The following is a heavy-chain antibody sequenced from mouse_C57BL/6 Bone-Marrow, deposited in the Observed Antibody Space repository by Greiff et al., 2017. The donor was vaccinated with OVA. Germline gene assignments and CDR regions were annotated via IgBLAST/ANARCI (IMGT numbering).Heavy chain of an antibody. CDR3: AIRRALLLQAGAMDY. CDR2: IHPSDSDT. V-gene: IGHV1-74*01. Sequence: VQLQQPGAELVKPGASVKVSCKASGYTFTSYWMHWVKQRPGQGLEWIGRIHPSDSDTNYNQKFKGKATLTVDKSSSTAYMQLSSLTSEDSAVYYCAIRRALLLQAGAMDYWGQGTSVTVSS. J-gene: IGHJ4*01. CDR1: GYTFTSYW. D-gene: IGHD1-1*01.